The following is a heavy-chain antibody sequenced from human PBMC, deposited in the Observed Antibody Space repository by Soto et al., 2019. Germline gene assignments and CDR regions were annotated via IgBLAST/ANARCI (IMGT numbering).Heavy chain of an antibody. J-gene: IGHJ4*02. D-gene: IGHD1-1*01. CDR3: ARGRYGYY. V-gene: IGHV1-18*01. Sequence: QVHLVQSGAEVKKPGASVKVSCQGSGYAFTTYGITWVRQAPGQGLEWMGWISAPNGNTNYAQKLQGRVTVTRDTSTSTAYMELRSLRYDDTAVYYCARGRYGYYWGQGALVTVSS. CDR1: GYAFTTYG. CDR2: ISAPNGNT.